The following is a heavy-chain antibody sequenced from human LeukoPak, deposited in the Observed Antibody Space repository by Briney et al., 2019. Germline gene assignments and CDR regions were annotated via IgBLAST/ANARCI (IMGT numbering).Heavy chain of an antibody. V-gene: IGHV3-53*01. CDR3: ARGVEPLADNTLAH. J-gene: IGHJ4*02. CDR1: GFTVITND. D-gene: IGHD1-14*01. Sequence: GGSLRLSCAASGFTVITNDMTWVRQAPGKGLEWVSVLYSDGNTKYADSVQGRFTISRDNSKNTLYLEMNSLSPDDTAVYYCARGVEPLADNTLAHWGQGTLVTVSS. CDR2: LYSDGNT.